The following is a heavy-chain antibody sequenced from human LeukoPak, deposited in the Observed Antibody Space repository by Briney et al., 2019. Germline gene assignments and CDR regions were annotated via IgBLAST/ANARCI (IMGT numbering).Heavy chain of an antibody. CDR2: INPNSGGT. Sequence: GASVKVSCKASGYTFTGYYMHWVRQAPGQGLEWMGWINPNSGGTNYAQKFQGRVTMTRDTSISTAYMELSRLRSDDTAVYYCARDRPPYYYDSSGYYPFDYWGQGTLVTVSS. J-gene: IGHJ4*02. V-gene: IGHV1-2*02. CDR1: GYTFTGYY. D-gene: IGHD3-22*01. CDR3: ARDRPPYYYDSSGYYPFDY.